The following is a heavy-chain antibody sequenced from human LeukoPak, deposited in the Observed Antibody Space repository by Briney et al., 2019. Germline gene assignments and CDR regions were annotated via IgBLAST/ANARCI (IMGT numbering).Heavy chain of an antibody. CDR3: ARDRYDYVWGSYRLNWFDP. Sequence: SQTLSLTCAISGDSVSSNSAAWNWIRQSPSRGLEWLGRTYYRSKWYNDYAVSVKSRITINPDISKNQFSLQLNSVTPEDTAVYYCARDRYDYVWGSYRLNWFDPWGQGTLVTVSS. V-gene: IGHV6-1*01. J-gene: IGHJ5*02. CDR1: GDSVSSNSAA. CDR2: TYYRSKWYN. D-gene: IGHD3-16*02.